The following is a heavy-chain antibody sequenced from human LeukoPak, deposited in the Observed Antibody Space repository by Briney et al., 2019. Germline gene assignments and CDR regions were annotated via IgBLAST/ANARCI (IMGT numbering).Heavy chain of an antibody. D-gene: IGHD5-24*01. CDR2: VNSDGSGT. V-gene: IGHV3-74*01. CDR3: ARDGVATIDLEY. Sequence: GGSLRLSCAASGFTFSSYWMHWVRQAPGKGLVWVSRVNSDGSGTSYADSVKGRFTISRDNAKNTLYLQMNSLRAKDTAVYYCARDGVATIDLEYWGQGTLVTVSS. CDR1: GFTFSSYW. J-gene: IGHJ4*02.